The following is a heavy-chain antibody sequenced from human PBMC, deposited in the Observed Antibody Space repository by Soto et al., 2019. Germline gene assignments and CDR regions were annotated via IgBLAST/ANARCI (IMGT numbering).Heavy chain of an antibody. V-gene: IGHV4-38-2*01. CDR1: GDSVISNWW. D-gene: IGHD6-19*01. J-gene: IGHJ4*02. CDR2: MLHSGNT. CDR3: ASLFTRIAVAGSPPPCY. Sequence: SETLSLTCAVSGDSVISNWWWGWVRQSPGKGVEWIADMLHSGNTYYNPSLKSRVTISVDTSKNQFSLKLSSVTAADTAVYYCASLFTRIAVAGSPPPCYWGQGALVTVSS.